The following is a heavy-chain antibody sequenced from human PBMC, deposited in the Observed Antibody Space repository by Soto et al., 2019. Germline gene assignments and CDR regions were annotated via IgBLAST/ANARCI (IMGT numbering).Heavy chain of an antibody. D-gene: IGHD2-15*01. Sequence: QVQLVQSGAEVKKPGSSVKVSCKASGGTFSSYTISWVRQAPGQGLEWMGRIIPILGIANYAQKFQGRVTISADKSTSKAYMELRSLRSEATAVYYCASFMATPYYYYGMDVWGQGTTVTVSS. V-gene: IGHV1-69*02. CDR1: GGTFSSYT. CDR2: IIPILGIA. CDR3: ASFMATPYYYYGMDV. J-gene: IGHJ6*02.